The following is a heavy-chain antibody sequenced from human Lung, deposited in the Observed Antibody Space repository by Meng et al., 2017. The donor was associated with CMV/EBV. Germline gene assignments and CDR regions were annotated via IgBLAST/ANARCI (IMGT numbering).Heavy chain of an antibody. V-gene: IGHV4-4*02. CDR3: ARVADYGGNGFDY. J-gene: IGHJ4*02. Sequence: SETLSLXCAVSGGSISTSNWWSWVRQSPEKGLEWIGEIYHSGYTNYNPSLKSRVSMSVDRSKRQFSLRLTSVTAADTAVYFCARVADYGGNGFDYWGPGTLVTVSS. D-gene: IGHD4-23*01. CDR2: IYHSGYT. CDR1: GGSISTSNW.